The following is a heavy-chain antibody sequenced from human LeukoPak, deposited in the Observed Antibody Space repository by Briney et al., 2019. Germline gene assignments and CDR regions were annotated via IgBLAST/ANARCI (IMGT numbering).Heavy chain of an antibody. CDR3: TGDNFDSSVKFDY. CDR1: GFTLSGFA. J-gene: IGHJ4*02. D-gene: IGHD3-22*01. Sequence: GGSLRLSCVFSGFTLSGFAGNGVGRASGKGWEGVGGIRSKANNYATAYAASVKGRFSISRDDSNNTAYLQMNRLKTEDTSVYYCTGDNFDSSVKFDYWGQGTLVTVSS. V-gene: IGHV3-73*01. CDR2: IRSKANNYAT.